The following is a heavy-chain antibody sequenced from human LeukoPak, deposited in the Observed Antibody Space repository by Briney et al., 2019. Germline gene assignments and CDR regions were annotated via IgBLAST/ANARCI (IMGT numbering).Heavy chain of an antibody. CDR3: ARQRQEFGSGRRTFDY. V-gene: IGHV4-39*01. CDR2: MCFSGNT. Sequence: SETLSLTCSVSGASISNSNSCWGWIRQPPGKGLEWIGSMCFSGNTYYNSSLKSRATISGDTSENLFSLKLSSVTTADTAAYYCARQRQEFGSGRRTFDYWGQGTLVIVSS. CDR1: GASISNSNSC. D-gene: IGHD3-10*01. J-gene: IGHJ4*02.